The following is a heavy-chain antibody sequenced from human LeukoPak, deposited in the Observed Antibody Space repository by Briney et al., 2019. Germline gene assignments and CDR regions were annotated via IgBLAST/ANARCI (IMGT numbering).Heavy chain of an antibody. D-gene: IGHD3-22*01. J-gene: IGHJ4*02. CDR3: AAGSMIVVALKGRTKQFDY. Sequence: SETLSLTCTVSGGSISSGSYYWSWIRQPPGKGLEWIGRIYTSGSTNNNPSLKSRVTISVDTSKNQFSLKLSSVTAADTAVYYCAAGSMIVVALKGRTKQFDYWGQGTVVTVSS. V-gene: IGHV4-61*02. CDR1: GGSISSGSYY. CDR2: IYTSGST.